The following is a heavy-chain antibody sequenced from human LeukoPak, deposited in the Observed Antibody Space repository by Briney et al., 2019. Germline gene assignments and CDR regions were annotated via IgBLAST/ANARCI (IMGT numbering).Heavy chain of an antibody. J-gene: IGHJ6*03. CDR1: GGSISIFY. D-gene: IGHD3-10*01. Sequence: SETLSLTCTVSGGSISIFYWSWIRQPPGKGLEWIARIFTSGITNSDPSLKSRVTMSVDTSKNQFSLNLSSVTAADTAVYYCARESSGNYSNPLGYMDVWGKGNTVTVSS. V-gene: IGHV4-4*07. CDR3: ARESSGNYSNPLGYMDV. CDR2: IFTSGIT.